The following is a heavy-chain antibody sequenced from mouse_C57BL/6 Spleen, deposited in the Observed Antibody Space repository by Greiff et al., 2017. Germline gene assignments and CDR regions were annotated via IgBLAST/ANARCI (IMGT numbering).Heavy chain of an antibody. CDR1: GYAFSSSW. CDR2: IYRGDGYT. V-gene: IGHV1-82*01. D-gene: IGHD2-3*01. J-gene: IGHJ2*01. CDR3: ARPLDGYYFDY. Sequence: VQLQQSGPELVKPGASVKISCTASGYAFSSSWMNWVQQRPGKGLEWIGRIYRGDGYTNYTGKFKGKATLTADKSSSTAYMQLSSLTSEDSAVYCCARPLDGYYFDYWGQGATLTVSS.